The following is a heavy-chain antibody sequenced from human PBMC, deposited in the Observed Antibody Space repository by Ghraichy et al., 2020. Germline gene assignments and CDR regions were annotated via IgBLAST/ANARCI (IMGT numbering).Heavy chain of an antibody. CDR3: AGESVNLESGRLNGMDV. J-gene: IGHJ6*02. D-gene: IGHD1-26*01. Sequence: GESLNISCAASGFTVSGNYMSWVRQAPGKVLEWVSVIFSNGDTFYADSVQGRFTISRDNSKNTLHLQINSLRAEDTAVYYCAGESVNLESGRLNGMDVWGQGTTVTVSS. CDR1: GFTVSGNY. CDR2: IFSNGDT. V-gene: IGHV3-53*01.